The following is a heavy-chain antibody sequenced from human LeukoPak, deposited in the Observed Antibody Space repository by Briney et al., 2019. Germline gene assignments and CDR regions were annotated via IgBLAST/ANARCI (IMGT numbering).Heavy chain of an antibody. Sequence: PSETLSPTCAVHGGSFSGYYWSWIRQPPGKGLEWIGEINHSGSTNYNPSLKSRVTISVDTSKNQFSLKLSSVTAADTAVYYCARDSSGLDYWGQGTLVTVSS. J-gene: IGHJ4*02. CDR1: GGSFSGYY. CDR3: ARDSSGLDY. CDR2: INHSGST. D-gene: IGHD6-19*01. V-gene: IGHV4-34*01.